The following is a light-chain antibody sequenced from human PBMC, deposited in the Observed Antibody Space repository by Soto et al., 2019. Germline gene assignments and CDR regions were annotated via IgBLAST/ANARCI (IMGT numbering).Light chain of an antibody. Sequence: IVLTQSPGTLSLSPGERATLSCRASQTVSSSYLAWYQQKPGQAPSLLIYGASTRASDTPDRFSGSGSGTDFTLTISRLQPEDFAVYYCQQYGSSYTFGQGTKLEIK. V-gene: IGKV3-20*01. J-gene: IGKJ2*01. CDR1: QTVSSSY. CDR2: GAS. CDR3: QQYGSSYT.